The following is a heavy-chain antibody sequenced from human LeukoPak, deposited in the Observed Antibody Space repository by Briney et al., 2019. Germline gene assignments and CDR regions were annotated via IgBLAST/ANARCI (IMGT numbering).Heavy chain of an antibody. V-gene: IGHV3-23*01. Sequence: QPGGSLRLSCAASGFTFSSYDMNWVRQAPGKGLEWVSGIGYTGDSTFYADSVKGRFTVSRDSSKNTLFLHMNSLRAEATALYYCAKSPTVDAAFDIWGQGTMVTVSS. CDR1: GFTFSSYD. D-gene: IGHD4-23*01. J-gene: IGHJ3*02. CDR3: AKSPTVDAAFDI. CDR2: IGYTGDST.